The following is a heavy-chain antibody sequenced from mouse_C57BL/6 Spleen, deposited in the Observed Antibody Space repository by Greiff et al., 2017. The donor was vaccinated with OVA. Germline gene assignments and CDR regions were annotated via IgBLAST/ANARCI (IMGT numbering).Heavy chain of an antibody. V-gene: IGHV5-12*01. CDR3: AREPDYDVGDYYAMDY. CDR1: GFTFSDYY. CDR2: ISNGGGST. D-gene: IGHD2-4*01. J-gene: IGHJ4*01. Sequence: EVQGVESGGGLVQPGGSLKLSCAASGFTFSDYYMYWVRQTPEKRLEWVAYISNGGGSTYYPDTVKGRFTISRDNAKNTLYLQMSRLKSEDTAMYYCAREPDYDVGDYYAMDYWGQGTSVTVSS.